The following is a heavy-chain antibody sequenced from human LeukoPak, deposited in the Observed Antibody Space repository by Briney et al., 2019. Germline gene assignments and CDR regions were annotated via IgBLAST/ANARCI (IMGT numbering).Heavy chain of an antibody. V-gene: IGHV4-59*01. CDR1: GGSISSYY. CDR3: ARGHPHYDFWSGYYLNKYYFDY. CDR2: VYYSGST. Sequence: PSETLSLTCTVSGGSISSYYWSWIRQPPGKGLEWIGYVYYSGSTSYNPSLKSRVTISVDTSKNQFSLNLNSVTAADTAVYYCARGHPHYDFWSGYYLNKYYFDYWGQGTLVTVSS. J-gene: IGHJ4*02. D-gene: IGHD3-3*01.